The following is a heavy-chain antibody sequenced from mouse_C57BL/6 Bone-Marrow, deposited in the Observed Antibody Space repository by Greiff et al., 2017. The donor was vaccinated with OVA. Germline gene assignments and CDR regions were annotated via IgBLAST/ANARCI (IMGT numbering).Heavy chain of an antibody. J-gene: IGHJ4*01. D-gene: IGHD1-1*01. Sequence: QVQLQQPGAELVRPGSSVKLSCKASGYTFTSYWMHWVKQRPIQGLEWIGNIDPSDSETHYNQKFKDKATLTVDKSSSTAYMQLSSLTSEDSAVYYCARPYYGSSSYYAMDYWGQGTSVTVSS. CDR1: GYTFTSYW. CDR3: ARPYYGSSSYYAMDY. CDR2: IDPSDSET. V-gene: IGHV1-52*01.